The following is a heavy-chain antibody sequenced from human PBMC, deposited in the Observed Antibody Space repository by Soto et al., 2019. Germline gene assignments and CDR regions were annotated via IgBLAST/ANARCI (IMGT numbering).Heavy chain of an antibody. CDR2: IDPSDSYT. D-gene: IGHD2-2*01. J-gene: IGHJ5*02. CDR3: ASLRYCSSPSCYSGSCDA. CDR1: GYSFTSYW. V-gene: IGHV5-10-1*01. Sequence: GESLKISCKGSGYSFTSYWISWVRQMPGKGLEWMGRIDPSDSYTNYSPSFQGHVTITADKSISTAYLQWSSLKASDTAMYYCASLRYCSSPSCYSGSCDAWGQGTLVTVSS.